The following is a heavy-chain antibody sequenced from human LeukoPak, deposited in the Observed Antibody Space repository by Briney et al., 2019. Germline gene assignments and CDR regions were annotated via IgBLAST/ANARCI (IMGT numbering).Heavy chain of an antibody. CDR3: ARIVGGSPDY. CDR1: GDSVSSNSAA. J-gene: IGHJ4*02. CDR2: TYYRSKWYN. Sequence: PSQTLSLTCAISGDSVSSNSAAWNWIRQSPPRGLEWLGRTYYRSKWYNDHALSVKSRITINPDTSKNQFSLQLNSVTPEDTAIYYCARIVGGSPDYWGQGTLVTVSS. D-gene: IGHD2-15*01. V-gene: IGHV6-1*01.